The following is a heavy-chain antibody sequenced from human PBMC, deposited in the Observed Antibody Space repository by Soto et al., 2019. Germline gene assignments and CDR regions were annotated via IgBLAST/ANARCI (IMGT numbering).Heavy chain of an antibody. J-gene: IGHJ4*02. CDR1: GYTFTGYY. CDR3: ARSYARYFDWLSLDY. D-gene: IGHD3-9*01. CDR2: INPNSGGT. Sequence: ASVKVSCKASGYTFTGYYMHWVRQAPGQGLEWMGWINPNSGGTNYAQKFQGWVTMTRDTSISTAYMELSRLRSDDTAVYYCARSYARYFDWLSLDYWGQGTLVTVSS. V-gene: IGHV1-2*04.